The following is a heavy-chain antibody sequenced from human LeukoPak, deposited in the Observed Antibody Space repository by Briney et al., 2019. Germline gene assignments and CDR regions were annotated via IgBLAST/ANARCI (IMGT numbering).Heavy chain of an antibody. J-gene: IGHJ6*02. D-gene: IGHD1-7*01. CDR2: ISGGSEDS. CDR1: GFTFDSYA. V-gene: IGHV3-23*01. Sequence: GGSLRLSCRAFGFTFDSYAMTWVRQAPGKGLEWVSSISGGSEDSYYADSVKGRFTISRDNSKSTLYLQMNSLSAEDTAVYYCARTIAQYSNSWLYFYYGLDVWGQGTTVTVSS. CDR3: ARTIAQYSNSWLYFYYGLDV.